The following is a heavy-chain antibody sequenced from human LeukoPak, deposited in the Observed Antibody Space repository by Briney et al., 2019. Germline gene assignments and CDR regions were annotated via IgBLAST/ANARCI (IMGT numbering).Heavy chain of an antibody. CDR1: GFTFSSYG. CDR3: ARDSPYYDILTGGFDY. Sequence: GGSLRLFCAASGFTFSSYGMHWVRQAPGKGLEWVAGIWYDGSNKYYAESVKGRFTISRDNSKNTLYLQMNSLRAEDTAVYYCARDSPYYDILTGGFDYWGQGTLVTVSS. CDR2: IWYDGSNK. D-gene: IGHD3-9*01. V-gene: IGHV3-33*01. J-gene: IGHJ4*02.